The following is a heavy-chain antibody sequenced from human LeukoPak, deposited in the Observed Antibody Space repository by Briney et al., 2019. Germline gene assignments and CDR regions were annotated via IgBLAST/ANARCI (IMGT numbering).Heavy chain of an antibody. J-gene: IGHJ6*03. V-gene: IGHV4-38-2*02. CDR3: ARDKGYDFHYYYYMDV. CDR1: GYSISSGYY. Sequence: PSETLPLTCTVSGYSISSGYYWGWIRQPPGKGLEWIGSIYHSGSTYYNPSLKSRVTISVDTSKNQFSLKLSSVTAADTAVYYCARDKGYDFHYYYYMDVWGKGTTVTVSS. D-gene: IGHD3-3*01. CDR2: IYHSGST.